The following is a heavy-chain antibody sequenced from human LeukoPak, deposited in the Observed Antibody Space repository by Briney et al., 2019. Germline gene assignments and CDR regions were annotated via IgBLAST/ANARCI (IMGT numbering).Heavy chain of an antibody. V-gene: IGHV3-7*03. J-gene: IGHJ4*02. CDR1: GFTFSTYW. CDR2: IKEDGNEK. Sequence: PGGSLRLSCAASGFTFSTYWMSWVRQAPGKGLEWVANIKEDGNEKYSVDSVKGRFTISRDNAKNSLYLQMNSLRAEDTAVYYCARDYGGTLDYWGQGTLVTVSS. D-gene: IGHD4/OR15-4a*01. CDR3: ARDYGGTLDY.